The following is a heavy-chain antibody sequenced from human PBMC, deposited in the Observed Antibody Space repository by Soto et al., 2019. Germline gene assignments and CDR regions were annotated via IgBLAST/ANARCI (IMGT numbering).Heavy chain of an antibody. CDR1: GFTFSSYA. D-gene: IGHD1-1*01. CDR2: ISGSGGST. Sequence: EVQLLESGGNLVQPGGSLRLSCAASGFTFSSYAMSWVRQVSGKGLEWVSSISGSGGSTYYADSVKGRVTISRDNSKNTLSLLMNSLTAEDTAVYYCAKDRTSAGTTVRFDPWGQGTLVTVSS. J-gene: IGHJ5*01. V-gene: IGHV3-23*01. CDR3: AKDRTSAGTTVRFDP.